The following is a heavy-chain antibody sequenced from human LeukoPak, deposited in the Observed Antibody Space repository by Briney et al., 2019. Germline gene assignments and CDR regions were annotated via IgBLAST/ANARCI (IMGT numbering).Heavy chain of an antibody. D-gene: IGHD1-26*01. CDR1: GGSISSGGYS. J-gene: IGHJ4*02. CDR3: ARAVGATIGRKKPDSLHFDY. Sequence: KPSETLSLTCAVSGGSISSGGYSWSWIRQPPGKGLEWIGYTYHSGSTYYNPSLKSRVTISVDRSKNQFSLKLSSVTAADTAVYYCARAVGATIGRKKPDSLHFDYWGQGTLVTVSS. V-gene: IGHV4-30-2*01. CDR2: TYHSGST.